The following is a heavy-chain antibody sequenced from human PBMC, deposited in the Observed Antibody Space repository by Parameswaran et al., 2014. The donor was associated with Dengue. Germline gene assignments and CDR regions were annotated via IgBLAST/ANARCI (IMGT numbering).Heavy chain of an antibody. CDR3: AREGYGMDV. Sequence: VRQAPGKGLEWVANIKQDGSEKYYVDPVKGRFTISRDNAKNSLYLQMNSLRAEDTAVYYCAREGYGMDVWGQGTTVTVSS. J-gene: IGHJ6*02. V-gene: IGHV3-7*01. CDR2: IKQDGSEK.